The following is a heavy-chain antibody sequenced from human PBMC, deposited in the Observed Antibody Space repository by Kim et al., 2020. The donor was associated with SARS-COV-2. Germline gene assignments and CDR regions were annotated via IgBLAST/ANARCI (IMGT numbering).Heavy chain of an antibody. CDR1: GFTFSDYA. J-gene: IGHJ4*02. Sequence: ASVKVSCKASGFTFSDYAMYWLRQAPGQRLEWMGCVNAGSGNTRYSQKFQGRVTITWDTSASTAYMDLTSLRFEDTAVYYCARERFGGSFDYWGQGTLVT. CDR3: ARERFGGSFDY. CDR2: VNAGSGNT. D-gene: IGHD3-10*01. V-gene: IGHV1-3*01.